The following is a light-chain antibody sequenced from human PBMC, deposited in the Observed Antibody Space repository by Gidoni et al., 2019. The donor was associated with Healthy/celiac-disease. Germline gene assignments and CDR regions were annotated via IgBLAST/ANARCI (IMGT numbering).Light chain of an antibody. J-gene: IGKJ2*01. CDR1: QSVSSSY. CDR2: GAS. Sequence: ILLTQSPGTLSLSPGERPTLSCRASQSVSSSYLAWYQQKPGQAPRLLIYGASSRATGIPDRFSGSGSGTDFTLTISRLEPEDFAVYYCQQYGSSPKTFGQGTKLEIK. CDR3: QQYGSSPKT. V-gene: IGKV3-20*01.